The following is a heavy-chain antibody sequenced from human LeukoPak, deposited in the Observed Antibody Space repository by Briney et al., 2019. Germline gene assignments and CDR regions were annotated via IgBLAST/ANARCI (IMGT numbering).Heavy chain of an antibody. CDR2: INHSGST. CDR3: ARDSYDFWSGTSYGMDV. V-gene: IGHV4-34*01. J-gene: IGHJ6*02. Sequence: SETLSLTCAVYGGSFSGYYWSWIRQPPGKGLEWIGEINHSGSTNYNPSLKSRVTISGDTSKNQFSLKLSSVTAADTAVYYCARDSYDFWSGTSYGMDVWGQGTTVTVSS. D-gene: IGHD3-3*01. CDR1: GGSFSGYY.